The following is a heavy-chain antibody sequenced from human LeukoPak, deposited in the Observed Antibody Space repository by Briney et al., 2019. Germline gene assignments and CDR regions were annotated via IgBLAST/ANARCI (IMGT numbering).Heavy chain of an antibody. CDR3: ARGGITMVRGVKPYAFDI. J-gene: IGHJ3*02. Sequence: SETLSLTCTVSGGSISSGSYYWSWIRQPAGKGLEWIGRIYTSGSTNYNPSLKSRVTISVDTSKNQFSLKLRSVTAADTAVYYCARGGITMVRGVKPYAFDIWGQGTMVTVSS. V-gene: IGHV4-61*02. CDR1: GGSISSGSYY. CDR2: IYTSGST. D-gene: IGHD3-10*01.